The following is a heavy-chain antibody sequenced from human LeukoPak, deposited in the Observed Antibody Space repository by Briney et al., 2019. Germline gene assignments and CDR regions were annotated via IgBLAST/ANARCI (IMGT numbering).Heavy chain of an antibody. J-gene: IGHJ5*02. V-gene: IGHV4-39*07. CDR2: IYYSGST. D-gene: IGHD6-13*01. CDR3: AVTGIAAAGFPYNWFDP. CDR1: GGSIRSSSYY. Sequence: SETLSLTCTVSGGSIRSSSYYWGWIRQPPGKGLEWIGSIYYSGSTYYNPSLKSRVTISLDTSKNQFSLKLSSVTAADTAVYYCAVTGIAAAGFPYNWFDPWGQGTLVTVSS.